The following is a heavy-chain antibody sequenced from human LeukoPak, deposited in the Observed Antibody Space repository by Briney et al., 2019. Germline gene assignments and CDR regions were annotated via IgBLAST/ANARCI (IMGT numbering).Heavy chain of an antibody. CDR1: GFTFSDYY. D-gene: IGHD4-17*01. CDR2: ISSSGSTI. V-gene: IGHV3-11*01. J-gene: IGHJ5*02. Sequence: PGGSLRLSCGASGFTFSDYYMSWIRQAPGKGLEWVSYISSSGSTIYYADSAKGRFTISRDNAKNSLYLQMNSLRAEDTAVYYCATRNMTTVSPWGQGTLVTVSS. CDR3: ATRNMTTVSP.